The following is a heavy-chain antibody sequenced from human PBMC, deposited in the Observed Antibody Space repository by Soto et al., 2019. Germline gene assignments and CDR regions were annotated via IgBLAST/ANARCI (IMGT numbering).Heavy chain of an antibody. CDR1: GFTFSSYA. CDR3: AKDLRGGYSSGWYVDAFDI. V-gene: IGHV3-23*01. CDR2: ISGSGGIT. D-gene: IGHD6-19*01. Sequence: EVQLLESGGGLVQPGGSLRLSCAASGFTFSSYAMSWVRQAPGKGLEWVSAISGSGGITYYADSVKGRFTITRDNSRNTLYLQMNSLRAEDTAVYYCAKDLRGGYSSGWYVDAFDIWGQGTMVTVSS. J-gene: IGHJ3*02.